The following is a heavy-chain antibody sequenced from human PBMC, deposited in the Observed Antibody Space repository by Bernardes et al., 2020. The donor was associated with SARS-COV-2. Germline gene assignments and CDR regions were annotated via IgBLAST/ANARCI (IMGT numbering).Heavy chain of an antibody. J-gene: IGHJ4*02. CDR2: IYYSGST. CDR3: ARAYSITMIVVVTPPLFDY. D-gene: IGHD3-22*01. CDR1: GGSISSSSYY. V-gene: IGHV4-39*01. Sequence: SETLSLTCTVSGGSISSSSYYWGWIRQPPGKGLEWIGSIYYSGSTYYNPSLKSRVTISVETSKNQFSLKLSSVTAADTAVYYCARAYSITMIVVVTPPLFDYWGQGTLVTVSS.